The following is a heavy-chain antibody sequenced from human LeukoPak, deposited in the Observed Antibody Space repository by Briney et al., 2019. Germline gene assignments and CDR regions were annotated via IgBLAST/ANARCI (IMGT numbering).Heavy chain of an antibody. CDR1: GFIIRSSW. J-gene: IGHJ4*02. CDR3: ARDPAWGAIDY. Sequence: GGSLRLSCAVSGFIIRSSWMSWVRQTPGEGLEWVADMNEDGSGTYYVDSVKGRFTVSRDNAKNSLYLQMSSLRAEDTAVYYCARDPAWGAIDYWGQGTLVTVSS. V-gene: IGHV3-7*01. D-gene: IGHD7-27*01. CDR2: MNEDGSGT.